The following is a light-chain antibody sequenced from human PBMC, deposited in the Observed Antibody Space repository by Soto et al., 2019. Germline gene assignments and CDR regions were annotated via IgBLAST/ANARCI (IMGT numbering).Light chain of an antibody. J-gene: IGKJ4*01. V-gene: IGKV3-15*01. CDR2: GAS. Sequence: EIVMTQSPATLSVSPGERAALSCRASQSVSSNLAWYQQKHGPAPRLLIFGASTRATGIPARFSGSGSGTEFTLTISILQSEDFAVYYCQQYSNWLTFGGGTKVE. CDR1: QSVSSN. CDR3: QQYSNWLT.